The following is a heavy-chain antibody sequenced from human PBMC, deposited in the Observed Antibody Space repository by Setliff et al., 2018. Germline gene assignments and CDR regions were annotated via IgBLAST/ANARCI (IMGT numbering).Heavy chain of an antibody. CDR2: IDRNAGST. Sequence: PGGSLRLSCAASGFNFDVFGMGWVRQAPGMGLEWVSGIDRNAGSTGYVDSVKGRFTISRDNAKNSLYLQMNSLKADDTAVYYCARVRNYYGSGSYLSAFDYWGQGALGTVSS. J-gene: IGHJ4*02. CDR3: ARVRNYYGSGSYLSAFDY. D-gene: IGHD3-10*01. V-gene: IGHV3-20*04. CDR1: GFNFDVFG.